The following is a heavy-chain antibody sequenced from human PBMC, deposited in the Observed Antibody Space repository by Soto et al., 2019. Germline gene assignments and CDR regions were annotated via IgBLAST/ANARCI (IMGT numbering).Heavy chain of an antibody. CDR1: GFTFTSSA. V-gene: IGHV1-58*01. D-gene: IGHD2-2*01. Sequence: SVKVSCKASGFTFTSSAVQWVRQARGQRLEWIGWIVVGSGNTNYAQKFQERVTITRDMSTSTAYMELSSLRSEDTAVYYCAACTSCYGNYYYYGMDVWGQGTTVTVS. J-gene: IGHJ6*02. CDR2: IVVGSGNT. CDR3: AACTSCYGNYYYYGMDV.